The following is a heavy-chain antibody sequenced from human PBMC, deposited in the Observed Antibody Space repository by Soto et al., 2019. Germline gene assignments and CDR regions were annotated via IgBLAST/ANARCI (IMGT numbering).Heavy chain of an antibody. CDR3: ARELMGVDTAMVSYFDY. Sequence: GGSLRLSSAASGFTVSSNYMSWVRQAPGKGLEWVSVIYSGGSTYYADSVKGRFTISRDNSKNTLYLQMNSLRAEDTAVYYCARELMGVDTAMVSYFDYWGQGALVTVSS. CDR1: GFTVSSNY. D-gene: IGHD5-18*01. J-gene: IGHJ4*02. V-gene: IGHV3-53*01. CDR2: IYSGGST.